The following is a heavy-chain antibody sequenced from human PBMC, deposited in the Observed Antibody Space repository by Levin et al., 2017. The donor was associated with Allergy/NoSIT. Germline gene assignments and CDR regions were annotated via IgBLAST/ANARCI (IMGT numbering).Heavy chain of an antibody. CDR1: GFTFSNYY. V-gene: IGHV3-74*01. CDR3: ARGGCRSTSCLDN. Sequence: PGGSLRLSCVASGFTFSNYYMHWVRQAPGKGLVWVSRVFSDGSITDYADSVKGRFTISRDNARNTLYLQMNSLRAEDTAVYYCARGGCRSTSCLDNWGQGILVTVSS. D-gene: IGHD2-2*01. J-gene: IGHJ4*02. CDR2: VFSDGSIT.